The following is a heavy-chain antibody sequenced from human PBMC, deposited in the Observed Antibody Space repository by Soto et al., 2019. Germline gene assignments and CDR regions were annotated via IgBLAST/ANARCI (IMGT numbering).Heavy chain of an antibody. V-gene: IGHV3-7*04. CDR3: ARDPYDSGGYAAFDI. J-gene: IGHJ3*02. CDR2: ITQDGGDK. D-gene: IGHD3-22*01. Sequence: EVQLVESGGALVQPGGSLRLSCEASGITLSSSWRTWVRQAPGKGREWWANITQDGGDKHNVDSGKGRFTISRDNAENSVSLQINSLGAEDTVMYFCARDPYDSGGYAAFDIWGKGTMFTVSS. CDR1: GITLSSSW.